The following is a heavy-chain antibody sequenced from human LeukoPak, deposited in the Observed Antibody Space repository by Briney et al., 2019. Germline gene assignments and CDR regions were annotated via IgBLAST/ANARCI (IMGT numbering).Heavy chain of an antibody. CDR1: GFTFSDYY. V-gene: IGHV3-11*04. CDR3: ARDSSGWSPDYDY. J-gene: IGHJ4*02. CDR2: ISSSGSTI. Sequence: RGSLRLSCAASGFTFSDYYMSWIRQAPGKGLEWVSYISSSGSTIYYADSVKGRFTISRDNAKNSLYLQMNSLRAEDTAVYYCARDSSGWSPDYDYWGQGTLVTVSS. D-gene: IGHD6-19*01.